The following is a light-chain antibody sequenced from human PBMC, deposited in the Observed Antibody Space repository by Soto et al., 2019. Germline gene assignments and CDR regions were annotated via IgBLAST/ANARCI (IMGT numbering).Light chain of an antibody. CDR1: SSNIGTNY. Sequence: QSVLTQSPSASGTPGQRVIISCSGSSSNIGTNYVYWYQQLPGTAPKVLIYGNDKRPSGVPNRFSGSKSGTSASLAISGLRSENEADYYCVSYATSTTLYVFGSGTKLTVL. J-gene: IGLJ1*01. CDR3: VSYATSTTLYV. CDR2: GND. V-gene: IGLV1-47*01.